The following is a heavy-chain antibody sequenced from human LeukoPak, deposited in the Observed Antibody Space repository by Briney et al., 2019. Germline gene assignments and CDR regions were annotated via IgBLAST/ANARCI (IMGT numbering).Heavy chain of an antibody. J-gene: IGHJ4*02. D-gene: IGHD3-10*01. V-gene: IGHV4-34*01. CDR1: GGSLSGYY. CDR3: VRHMIRGVFSE. CDR2: INHSGGN. Sequence: PSETLSLICAVSGGSLSGYYWTWIRQSPVKGLEWIGEINHSGGNNYNPSLKSRVTISTDTSRNQFSLNLTSVTAADTALYYCVRHMIRGVFSEWGQGTLVTVSS.